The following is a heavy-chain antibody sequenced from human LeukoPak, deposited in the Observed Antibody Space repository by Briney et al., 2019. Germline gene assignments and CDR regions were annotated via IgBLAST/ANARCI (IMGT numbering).Heavy chain of an antibody. CDR2: INHSGST. CDR3: ARAPPKYCSSTSCSFDP. J-gene: IGHJ5*02. CDR1: GGSFSGYY. Sequence: SETLSLTCAVYGGSFSGYYWSWIRQPPGKGLEWIGGINHSGSTNYNPSLKSRVTISVDTSKNQFPLKLSSVTAADTAVYYCARAPPKYCSSTSCSFDPWGQGTLVTVSS. D-gene: IGHD2-2*01. V-gene: IGHV4-34*01.